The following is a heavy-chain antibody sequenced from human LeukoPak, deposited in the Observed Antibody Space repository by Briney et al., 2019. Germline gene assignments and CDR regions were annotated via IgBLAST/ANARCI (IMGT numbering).Heavy chain of an antibody. V-gene: IGHV4-38-2*02. J-gene: IGHJ4*02. Sequence: SETLSLTCTVSGYSISSGYYWGWIRQPPGKGLEWIGSIYYSGSTYYNPSLKSRVTISVDTSKNQFSLKLSSVTAADTAVYYCASARDDYVNLIDYWGQGTLVTVSS. D-gene: IGHD3-16*01. CDR2: IYYSGST. CDR1: GYSISSGYY. CDR3: ASARDDYVNLIDY.